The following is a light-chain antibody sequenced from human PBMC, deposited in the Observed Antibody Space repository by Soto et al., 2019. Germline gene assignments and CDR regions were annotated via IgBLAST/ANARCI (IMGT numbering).Light chain of an antibody. Sequence: EIVMTQSPATLSVSPGERATRSCRASQSVSNNLAWYQQKPGQAPRLLIYLASTRATGIPARFSGSGSGTEFTLTISSLQSEDFAVYYCRQYNNWPPTTLGQGTRLEIK. V-gene: IGKV3D-15*01. J-gene: IGKJ5*01. CDR3: RQYNNWPPTT. CDR1: QSVSNN. CDR2: LAS.